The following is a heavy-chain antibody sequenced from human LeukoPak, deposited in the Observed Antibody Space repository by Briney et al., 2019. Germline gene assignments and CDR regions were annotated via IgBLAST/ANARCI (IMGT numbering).Heavy chain of an antibody. V-gene: IGHV3-30*02. J-gene: IGHJ4*02. D-gene: IGHD3-3*01. Sequence: GGSLRLSCAASGFTFSSYGMHWVRQAPGKGLEWVAFIRYDGSNKYYADSVKGRFTISRDNSKNTLYLQMNSLRAEDTAVYYCARVPYYDFWSGYSADYWGQGPLVTVSS. CDR1: GFTFSSYG. CDR3: ARVPYYDFWSGYSADY. CDR2: IRYDGSNK.